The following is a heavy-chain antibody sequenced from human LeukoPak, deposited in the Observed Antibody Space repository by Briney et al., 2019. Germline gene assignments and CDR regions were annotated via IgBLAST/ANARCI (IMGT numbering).Heavy chain of an antibody. J-gene: IGHJ6*02. Sequence: ASVKVSCKASGGTFSSYAISWVRQAPGQGLEWMGIINPSGGSTSYAQKFQGRVTMTRDTSTSTVYMELSSLRSEDTAVYYCARGGAYENYYYGMDVWGQGTTVTVSS. CDR3: ARGGAYENYYYGMDV. CDR2: INPSGGST. V-gene: IGHV1-46*01. CDR1: GGTFSSYA. D-gene: IGHD5-12*01.